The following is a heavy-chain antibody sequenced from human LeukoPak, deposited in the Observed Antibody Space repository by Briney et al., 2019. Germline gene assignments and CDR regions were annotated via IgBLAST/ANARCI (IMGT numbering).Heavy chain of an antibody. CDR2: IYYSGST. V-gene: IGHV4-59*01. CDR3: ARVGYCSGGSCWVSVYFDY. D-gene: IGHD2-15*01. CDR1: GGSISSYY. J-gene: IGHJ4*02. Sequence: SETLSLTCTVSGGSISSYYWSWIRQPPGKGLEWIGYIYYSGSTNYNPSLKRRVTISVDTSKNQFSLKLSSVTAADTAVYYCARVGYCSGGSCWVSVYFDYWGQGTLVTVSS.